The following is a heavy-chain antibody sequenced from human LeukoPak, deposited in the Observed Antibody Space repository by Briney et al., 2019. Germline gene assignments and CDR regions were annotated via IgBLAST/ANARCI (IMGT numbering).Heavy chain of an antibody. J-gene: IGHJ4*02. Sequence: PSETLSLTCAVYGGSFSGYYWSWIRQPAGKGLEWIGRIYTSGSTNYNPSLKSRVTISVDTSKNQFSLKLRSVTAADTAVYYCARVRSVPRYDSSGYQLGYFDYWGQGTLVTVSS. D-gene: IGHD3-22*01. CDR3: ARVRSVPRYDSSGYQLGYFDY. V-gene: IGHV4-59*10. CDR1: GGSFSGYY. CDR2: IYTSGST.